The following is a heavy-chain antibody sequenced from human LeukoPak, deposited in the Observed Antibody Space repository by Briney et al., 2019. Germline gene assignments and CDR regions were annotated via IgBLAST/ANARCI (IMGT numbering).Heavy chain of an antibody. V-gene: IGHV1-2*02. CDR3: ARDLIVGATEKYYYYYYMDV. CDR1: GYTFTGYY. Sequence: GASVKVSCKASGYTFTGYYMHWVRQAPGQGLEWMGWINPNSGGTNYAQKFQGRVTMTRDTSISTAYMELSRLRSDDTAVYYCARDLIVGATEKYYYYYYMDVWGKGTTVTISS. CDR2: INPNSGGT. J-gene: IGHJ6*03. D-gene: IGHD1-26*01.